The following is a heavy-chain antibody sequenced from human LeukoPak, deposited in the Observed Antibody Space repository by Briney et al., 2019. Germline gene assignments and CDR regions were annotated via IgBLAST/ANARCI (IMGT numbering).Heavy chain of an antibody. CDR3: AGGWRIRVALHFDL. D-gene: IGHD2-15*01. Sequence: PSETLSLTCAVYGGSFSGYYWSWIRQPPGKGLEWIGEINHSGSTNYNPSLKSRVTISVDTSKNQFSLKLSSVTAADTAVYYCAGGWRIRVALHFDLWGRGTLVTVSS. CDR1: GGSFSGYY. J-gene: IGHJ2*01. V-gene: IGHV4-34*01. CDR2: INHSGST.